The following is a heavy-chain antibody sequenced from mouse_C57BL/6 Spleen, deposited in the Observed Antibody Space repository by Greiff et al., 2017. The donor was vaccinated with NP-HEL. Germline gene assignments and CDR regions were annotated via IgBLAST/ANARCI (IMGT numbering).Heavy chain of an antibody. CDR3: ARQGGYYFDY. CDR2: INPNYDTT. J-gene: IGHJ2*01. Sequence: ELQRVESGPELVKPGASVKISCKASGYSFTDYNMNWVKQSNGKSLEWIGVINPNYDTTSYNQKFKGKATLTVDQSSSTAYMQLNSLTSEDSAVYYCARQGGYYFDYWGQGTTLTVSS. CDR1: GYSFTDYN. D-gene: IGHD3-3*01. V-gene: IGHV1-39*01.